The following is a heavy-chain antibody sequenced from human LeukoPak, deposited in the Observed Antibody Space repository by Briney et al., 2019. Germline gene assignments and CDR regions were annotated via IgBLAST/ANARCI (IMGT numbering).Heavy chain of an antibody. CDR3: ARAALARYGYGGNSYFDY. V-gene: IGHV3-21*01. Sequence: PGGSLRLSCAASGFTFSSYEMHWVRQAPGKGLEWVSSISSSSSYIYYADSVKGRFTISRDNAKNSLYLQMNSLRAEDTAVYYCARAALARYGYGGNSYFDYWGQGTLVTVSS. CDR2: ISSSSSYI. D-gene: IGHD4-23*01. CDR1: GFTFSSYE. J-gene: IGHJ4*02.